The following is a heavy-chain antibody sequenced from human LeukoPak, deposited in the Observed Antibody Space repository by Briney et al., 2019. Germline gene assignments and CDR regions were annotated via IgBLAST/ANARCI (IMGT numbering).Heavy chain of an antibody. CDR1: GFTFSSYW. D-gene: IGHD5-18*01. CDR2: INPGGSST. Sequence: GGSLRLSCAASGFTFSSYWMHWVRQVPGKGLVWVSRINPGGSSTAYADSVKGRFTISRDNAKNTLYLQMNSLRAEDTAVYYCARGRGYSYGFAYWGQGTLVTVSS. J-gene: IGHJ4*02. CDR3: ARGRGYSYGFAY. V-gene: IGHV3-74*01.